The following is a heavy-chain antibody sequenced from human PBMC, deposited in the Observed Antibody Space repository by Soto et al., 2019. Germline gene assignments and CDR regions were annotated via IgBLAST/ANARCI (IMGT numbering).Heavy chain of an antibody. CDR3: AKGSYTNYNWFDP. CDR2: MSGSGDNT. CDR1: GFTFSSHA. J-gene: IGHJ5*02. Sequence: EVQLLESGGGLVQPGGSLRLSCAASGFTFSSHAMSWVRQAPGKGLEWVSSMSGSGDNTYHADSVKGRFTVFRDNSKNTLYLQMNCLRVEDTAVYYSAKGSYTNYNWFDPWGQGTLVTVSS. V-gene: IGHV3-23*01. D-gene: IGHD4-4*01.